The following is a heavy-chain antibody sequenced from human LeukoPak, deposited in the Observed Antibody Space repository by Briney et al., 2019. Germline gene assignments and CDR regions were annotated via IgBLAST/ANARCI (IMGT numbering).Heavy chain of an antibody. J-gene: IGHJ4*02. Sequence: SETLSLTCTVSGDSITSGGYYWTWIRQHPGKGLEWIGFIYYSGSTYYNPSLKSRVTISVDRSKNQFSLKLSSVTAADTAVYYCARDSAAGTPFGYWGQGTLVTVSS. CDR3: ARDSAAGTPFGY. CDR1: GDSITSGGYY. D-gene: IGHD6-13*01. CDR2: IYYSGST. V-gene: IGHV4-31*03.